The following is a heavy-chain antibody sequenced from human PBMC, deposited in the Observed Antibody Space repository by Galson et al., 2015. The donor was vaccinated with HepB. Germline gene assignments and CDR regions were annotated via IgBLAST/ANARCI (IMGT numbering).Heavy chain of an antibody. CDR2: IIPIFGTA. CDR3: ASHPHPLDAFDI. Sequence: SVKVSCKASGGTFSSYAISWVRQAPGQGLEWMGGIIPIFGTANYAQKFQGRVTITADESTSTAYMELSSLRSEDTAVYYCASHPHPLDAFDIWGQGTMVTVSS. J-gene: IGHJ3*02. CDR1: GGTFSSYA. V-gene: IGHV1-69*13.